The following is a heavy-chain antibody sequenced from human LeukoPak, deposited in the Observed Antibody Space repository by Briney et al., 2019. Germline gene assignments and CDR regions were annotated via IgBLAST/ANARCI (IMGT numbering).Heavy chain of an antibody. Sequence: GGSLRLSCAASGFTFTTYACWVRQAPGKGLEWVSTISSNGDSTFYADSVKGRFTISRDNPKNTLYLQMNSLRAEDTAVYHCAGYQRMLDPWGQGTLVTVSS. CDR3: AGYQRMLDP. V-gene: IGHV3-23*01. D-gene: IGHD2-2*01. CDR1: GFTFTTYA. J-gene: IGHJ5*02. CDR2: ISSNGDST.